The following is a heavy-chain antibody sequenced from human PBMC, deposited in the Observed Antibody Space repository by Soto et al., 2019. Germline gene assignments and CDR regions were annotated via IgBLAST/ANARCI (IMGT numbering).Heavy chain of an antibody. V-gene: IGHV3-72*01. CDR3: ARENWNYANWFDP. D-gene: IGHD1-7*01. CDR2: TRNKANSYTT. J-gene: IGHJ5*02. CDR1: GFTFSDHY. Sequence: EVQLVESGGGLVQPGGSLRLSCAASGFTFSDHYMDWVRQAPGKGLEWVGRTRNKANSYTTEYAASVKGRFTISRDDSKSSLYLQMNSLKTEDTAVYYCARENWNYANWFDPWGQGTLVTVSS.